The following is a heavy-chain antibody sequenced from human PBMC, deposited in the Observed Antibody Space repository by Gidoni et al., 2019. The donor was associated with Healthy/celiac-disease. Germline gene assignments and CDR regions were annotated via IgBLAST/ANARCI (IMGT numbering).Heavy chain of an antibody. V-gene: IGHV4-34*01. CDR1: GGSFSGYY. Sequence: QVQLQQWGAGLLKPSETLSLTCAVYGGSFSGYYWSWIRQPPGKGLEWIGEINHSGSTNYNPSLKSRVTISVDTSKNQFSLKLSSVTAADTAVDYCAEGLFEGGWFDPWGQGTLVTVSS. CDR3: AEGLFEGGWFDP. CDR2: INHSGST. D-gene: IGHD3-16*01. J-gene: IGHJ5*02.